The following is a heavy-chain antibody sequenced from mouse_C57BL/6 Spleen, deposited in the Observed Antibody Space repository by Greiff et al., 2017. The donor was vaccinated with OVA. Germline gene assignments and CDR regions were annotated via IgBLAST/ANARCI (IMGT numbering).Heavy chain of an antibody. J-gene: IGHJ2*01. CDR1: GYSITSGYY. Sequence: EVQLQESGPGLVKPSQSLSLTCSVTGYSITSGYYWYWIRQFPGNKLVWMGYISYDGSNNYNPSLKNRFSITRDTSKNQFFLKLNSVTTENTATYYCARDYYSPFDYWGQGTTLTVSS. V-gene: IGHV3-6*01. CDR2: ISYDGSN. CDR3: ARDYYSPFDY. D-gene: IGHD2-12*01.